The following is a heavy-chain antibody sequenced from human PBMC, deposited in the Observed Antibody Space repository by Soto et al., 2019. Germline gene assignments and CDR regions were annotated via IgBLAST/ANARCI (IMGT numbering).Heavy chain of an antibody. CDR1: GGSISSDGYY. J-gene: IGHJ2*01. CDR2: IYYSGTT. Sequence: QVQLQESGPGLVKPSQTLSLTCTVSGGSISSDGYYWNWIRQHPGKGLEWIGYIYYSGTTYYNPSHKGRVTMSADTSKNQFSLKLSSVTAADTAMYYCARGGRQTTSLYDRWSFDFWGRGTLVTVSS. D-gene: IGHD6-13*01. V-gene: IGHV4-31*03. CDR3: ARGGRQTTSLYDRWSFDF.